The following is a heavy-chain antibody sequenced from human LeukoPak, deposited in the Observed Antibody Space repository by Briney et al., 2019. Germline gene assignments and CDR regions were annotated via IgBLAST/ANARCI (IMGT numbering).Heavy chain of an antibody. V-gene: IGHV3-21*01. Sequence: GGSLRLSCAASGFTFSSYSMNWVRQAPGKGLEWVASISSSSSYIYYADSVKGRFTISRDNAKNSLYLQMNSLRAEDTAVYYCARAPSKYDFWSGYHYYYMDVWGKGTTVTVSS. D-gene: IGHD3-3*01. J-gene: IGHJ6*03. CDR1: GFTFSSYS. CDR3: ARAPSKYDFWSGYHYYYMDV. CDR2: ISSSSSYI.